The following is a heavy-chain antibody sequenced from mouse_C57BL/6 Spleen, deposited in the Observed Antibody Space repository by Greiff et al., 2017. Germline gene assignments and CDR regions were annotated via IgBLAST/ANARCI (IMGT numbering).Heavy chain of an antibody. CDR1: GYAFSSYW. D-gene: IGHD2-5*01. Sequence: VQLQQSGAELVKPGASVKISCKASGYAFSSYWMNWVKQRPGKGLEWIGQIYPGDGDTNYNGKFKGKATLTAEKSSSTAYMHLSSLTSEDSAVYFGARRGYSNPDWYFDYWGQGTTLTVSS. CDR3: ARRGYSNPDWYFDY. J-gene: IGHJ2*01. CDR2: IYPGDGDT. V-gene: IGHV1-80*01.